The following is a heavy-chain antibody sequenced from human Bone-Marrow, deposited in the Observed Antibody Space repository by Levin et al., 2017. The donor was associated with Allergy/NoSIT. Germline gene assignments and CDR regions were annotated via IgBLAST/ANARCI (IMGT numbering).Heavy chain of an antibody. V-gene: IGHV3-21*06. Sequence: PGGSLRLSCAASGFTFSTYSMNWVRQAPGKGLEWVSFITSTSSYTYYADSVKGRFTISRDNTKNSMHLQMNSLRAEDTAVYYCARSPYDDTGYDFDYWGQGTLVTVSS. J-gene: IGHJ4*02. CDR3: ARSPYDDTGYDFDY. CDR2: ITSTSSYT. D-gene: IGHD5-12*01. CDR1: GFTFSTYS.